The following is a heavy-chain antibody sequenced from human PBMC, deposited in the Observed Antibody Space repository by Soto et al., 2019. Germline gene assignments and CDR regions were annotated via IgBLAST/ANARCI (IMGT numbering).Heavy chain of an antibody. CDR1: GYTFTSYG. CDR3: ARVGERLWFGERGWFDP. Sequence: QVQLVQSGAEVKKPGASVKVSCKASGYTFTSYGISWVRQAPGQGLEWMGWISAYNGNTNYAQKLQGRVTMPAGTAPSTAYMELRSLSSDDTAVYYCARVGERLWFGERGWFDPWGQGTLVTVSS. D-gene: IGHD3-10*01. V-gene: IGHV1-18*01. J-gene: IGHJ5*02. CDR2: ISAYNGNT.